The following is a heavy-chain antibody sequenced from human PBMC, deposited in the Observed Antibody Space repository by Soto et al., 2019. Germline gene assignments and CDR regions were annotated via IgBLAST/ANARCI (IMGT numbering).Heavy chain of an antibody. CDR3: ARDRGALGP. D-gene: IGHD3-16*01. CDR1: GFTFSGYW. J-gene: IGHJ5*02. V-gene: IGHV3-7*01. CDR2: IKEGGREK. Sequence: GGSLRLSCAASGFTFSGYWMSWARQVPGKGLEWVANIKEGGREKFYVDSVKGRFTISRDNAQNSLYLQMNSLRAEDTAVYYCARDRGALGPWGQGTLVTVSS.